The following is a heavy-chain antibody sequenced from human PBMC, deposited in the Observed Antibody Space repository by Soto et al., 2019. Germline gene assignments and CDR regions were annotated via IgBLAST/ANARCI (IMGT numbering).Heavy chain of an antibody. D-gene: IGHD6-13*01. J-gene: IGHJ1*01. V-gene: IGHV1-69*01. CDR3: AGATSYSSSRFYLYFQH. CDR1: GGTFSSYA. Sequence: QVQLVQSGAEVKKPGSSVKVSCKASGGTFSSYAISWVRQAPGQGLEWMGGIIPTFGTANYAQKFQGRVTITADESTSTAYMELSSLRSEDTAVYYCAGATSYSSSRFYLYFQHWGQGTLVTVSS. CDR2: IIPTFGTA.